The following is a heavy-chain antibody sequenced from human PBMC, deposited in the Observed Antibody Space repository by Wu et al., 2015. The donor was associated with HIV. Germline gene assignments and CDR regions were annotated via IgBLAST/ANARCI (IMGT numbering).Heavy chain of an antibody. Sequence: QVQLVQSGAEVKKPGASVKVSCKASGYIFTSYDINWVRQATGQGLEWMGWMNPNSGNTGYAQKFQGRVTMTRNTSISTVYMELSTLRSEDTAVYYCARALYDSSGLRYFWIIWGQGTMVTVSS. D-gene: IGHD3-22*01. CDR3: ARALYDSSGLRYFWII. CDR1: GYIFTSYD. V-gene: IGHV1-8*01. CDR2: MNPNSGNT. J-gene: IGHJ3*02.